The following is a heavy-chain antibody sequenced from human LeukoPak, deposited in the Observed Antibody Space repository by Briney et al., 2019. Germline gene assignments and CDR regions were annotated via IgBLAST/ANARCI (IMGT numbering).Heavy chain of an antibody. Sequence: GGSLRLSCAASRFTFSSYAMSWVRQAPGKGLEWVSDISGRGGSTYYADSVKGRFTISRDNSKNTLYLQMNSLRAEDTAVYYCAKDLVRYSSSWFDAFDIWGQGTMVTVSS. V-gene: IGHV3-23*01. CDR2: ISGRGGST. CDR3: AKDLVRYSSSWFDAFDI. J-gene: IGHJ3*02. CDR1: RFTFSSYA. D-gene: IGHD6-13*01.